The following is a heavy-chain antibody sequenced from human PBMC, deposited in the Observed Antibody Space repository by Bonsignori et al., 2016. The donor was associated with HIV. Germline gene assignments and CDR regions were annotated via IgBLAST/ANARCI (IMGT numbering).Heavy chain of an antibody. CDR1: GFSLNTSGMR. Sequence: SGLTLVKPTQTLTLTCTFSGFSLNTSGMRVSWIRQPPGKALEWLARIDWDDDKFYSTSLKTRLTISKDTSKNQVVLTMTNMDPVDTATYYCARSRGYNYGSDYWGQGTLVTVSS. CDR2: IDWDDDK. V-gene: IGHV2-70*04. J-gene: IGHJ4*02. CDR3: ARSRGYNYGSDY. D-gene: IGHD5-18*01.